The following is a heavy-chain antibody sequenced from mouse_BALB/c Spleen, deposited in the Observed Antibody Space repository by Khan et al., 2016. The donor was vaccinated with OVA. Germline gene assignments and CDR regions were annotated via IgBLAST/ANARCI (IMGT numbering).Heavy chain of an antibody. J-gene: IGHJ3*01. CDR3: TRGDYDGWSWFAY. V-gene: IGHV5-9-1*01. D-gene: IGHD2-4*01. CDR2: ISSGITYT. Sequence: EVELVESGGGLVKPGGSLKLSCAASGFTFSGYAMSWVRQTPEKRLEWVATISSGITYTYYPASVKGRFTISSDNAKNTLYLQMGSLRSEDTAMYYCTRGDYDGWSWFAYWGQGTLVTVSA. CDR1: GFTFSGYA.